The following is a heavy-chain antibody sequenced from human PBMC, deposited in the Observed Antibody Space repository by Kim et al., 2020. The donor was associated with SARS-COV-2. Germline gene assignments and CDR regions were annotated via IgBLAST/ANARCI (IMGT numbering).Heavy chain of an antibody. CDR1: GGSFSGYY. V-gene: IGHV4-34*01. J-gene: IGHJ4*02. CDR2: INHSGST. Sequence: SETLSLTCAVYGGSFSGYYWSWIRQPPGKGLEWIGEINHSGSTNYNPSLKSRVTISVDTSKNQFSLKLSSVTAADTAVYYCARGPAGSGYSSSWYSPGRSWGQGTLVTVSS. D-gene: IGHD6-13*01. CDR3: ARGPAGSGYSSSWYSPGRS.